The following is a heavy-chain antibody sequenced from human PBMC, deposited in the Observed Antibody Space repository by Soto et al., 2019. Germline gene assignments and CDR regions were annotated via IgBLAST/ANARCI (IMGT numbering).Heavy chain of an antibody. Sequence: QITLKESGPTLVKPTQTLTLTCTFSGFSLSTSGVGVGWIRQPPGKALEWLALIYWDDDKRYSPSLKSRLTITKDTSKNQVVLTMTNMDPVDTATYYCAHIDHGDYAPYFDLWGRGTLVTVSS. CDR3: AHIDHGDYAPYFDL. J-gene: IGHJ2*01. CDR2: IYWDDDK. V-gene: IGHV2-5*02. CDR1: GFSLSTSGVG. D-gene: IGHD4-17*01.